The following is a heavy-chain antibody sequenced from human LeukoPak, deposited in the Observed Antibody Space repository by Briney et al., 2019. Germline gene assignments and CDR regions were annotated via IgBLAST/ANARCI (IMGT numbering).Heavy chain of an antibody. CDR1: GYTFTGFY. V-gene: IGHV1-2*02. Sequence: ASVKVSCKASGYTFTGFYIHWVRQAPGQGLEWMGWINPNSGGTKYAQRFQGRVTMTRDTSISTAYMELNSLRSDDTAVYYCAREGEDSYGYFYWGQGTLVTVSS. CDR2: INPNSGGT. D-gene: IGHD5-18*01. J-gene: IGHJ4*02. CDR3: AREGEDSYGYFY.